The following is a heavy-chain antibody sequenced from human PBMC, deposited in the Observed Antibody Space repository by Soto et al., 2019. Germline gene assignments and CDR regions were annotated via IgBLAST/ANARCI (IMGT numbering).Heavy chain of an antibody. CDR2: IIPIFGTA. CDR3: AREGRWLQLLGY. CDR1: GGTFSSYA. Sequence: ASVKVSCKASGGTFSSYAISWVRQAPGQGLEWMGGIIPIFGTANYAQKFQGRVTITADESTSTAYTELSSLRSEDTAVYYCAREGRWLQLLGYWGQGTLVTVSS. D-gene: IGHD5-12*01. J-gene: IGHJ4*02. V-gene: IGHV1-69*13.